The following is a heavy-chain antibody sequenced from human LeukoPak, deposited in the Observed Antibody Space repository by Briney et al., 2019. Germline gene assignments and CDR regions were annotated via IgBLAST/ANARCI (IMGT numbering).Heavy chain of an antibody. CDR1: GGSISSSSYY. Sequence: PSETLSLTCTVSGGSISSSSYYWGWIRQPPGKGLEWIGSIYYSGRTYYNPSLKSRVTISVDTSKNQFSLKLSSVTAADTAVYYCARASNWFDPWGQGTLVTVSS. J-gene: IGHJ5*02. CDR3: ARASNWFDP. V-gene: IGHV4-39*01. CDR2: IYYSGRT.